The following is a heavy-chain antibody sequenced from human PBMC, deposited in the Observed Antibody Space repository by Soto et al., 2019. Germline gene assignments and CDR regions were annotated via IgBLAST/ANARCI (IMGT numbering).Heavy chain of an antibody. J-gene: IGHJ4*02. CDR1: GYSISSSNW. CDR2: IYYSGST. Sequence: SETLSLTCAVSGYSISSSNWWGWIRQPPGKGLEWIGYIYYSGSTNYNPSLKSRVTISVDTSKNQFSLKLSSVTAADTAVYYCARDRTDYGGIMTDYWGQGTLVTVSS. D-gene: IGHD4-17*01. V-gene: IGHV4-28*03. CDR3: ARDRTDYGGIMTDY.